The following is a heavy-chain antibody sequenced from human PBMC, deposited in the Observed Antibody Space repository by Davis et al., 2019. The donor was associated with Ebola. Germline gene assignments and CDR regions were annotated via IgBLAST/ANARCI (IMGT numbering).Heavy chain of an antibody. J-gene: IGHJ4*02. Sequence: PSETLSLTCSVSGGSISSSSHYWAWIRQPPGKGLEYIGIIYYSGSTYYNPSLKSRVTISVDTSKNQFSLNLSSVTAADTAVYYCASSLYHSSPFDYWGQGTRVTVSS. V-gene: IGHV4-39*07. CDR1: GGSISSSSHY. CDR3: ASSLYHSSPFDY. D-gene: IGHD3-22*01. CDR2: IYYSGST.